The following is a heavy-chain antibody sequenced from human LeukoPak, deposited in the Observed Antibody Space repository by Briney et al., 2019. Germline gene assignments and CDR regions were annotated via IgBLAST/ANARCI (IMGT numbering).Heavy chain of an antibody. CDR2: IYYSGTT. Sequence: PSETLSLTCTVSGGSISISNTYYWGWLRQPPRKGLEWIGSIYYSGTTHYNPSLKSRVTISVDTSKNQLSLKLGSVTAADTAVYYCARDYGDYPYWYFDPWGRGTLVTVSS. J-gene: IGHJ2*01. CDR3: ARDYGDYPYWYFDP. CDR1: GGSISISNTYY. V-gene: IGHV4-39*01. D-gene: IGHD4-17*01.